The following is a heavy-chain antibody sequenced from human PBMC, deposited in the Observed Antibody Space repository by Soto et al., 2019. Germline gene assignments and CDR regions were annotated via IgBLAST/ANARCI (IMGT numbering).Heavy chain of an antibody. J-gene: IGHJ4*02. V-gene: IGHV3-30*18. Sequence: VKLVESGGGVVQPGGSPRLSCAASGFTFNIYGMHWVRQAPDKWLEWVALISYDGSNQYYADSVKGRFTISRDNSKNTLFLQMNSLRADDTAVYYCAKDQASGQGSFDSWGQGTLVTVSS. CDR1: GFTFNIYG. CDR2: ISYDGSNQ. CDR3: AKDQASGQGSFDS.